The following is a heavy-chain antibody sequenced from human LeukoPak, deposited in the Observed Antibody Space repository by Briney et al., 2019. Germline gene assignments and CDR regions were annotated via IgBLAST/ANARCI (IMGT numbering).Heavy chain of an antibody. J-gene: IGHJ4*02. D-gene: IGHD3-10*02. CDR1: GGSISSYY. CDR2: IYYSGST. V-gene: IGHV4-59*01. Sequence: SETLSLTCTVSGGSISSYYWSWIRQPPGKGLEWIGYIYYSGSTNYNPSLKSRVTISVDTSKNQFSLKLSSVTAADTAVYYCARVTKFEALDYWGQGTLVTVSS. CDR3: ARVTKFEALDY.